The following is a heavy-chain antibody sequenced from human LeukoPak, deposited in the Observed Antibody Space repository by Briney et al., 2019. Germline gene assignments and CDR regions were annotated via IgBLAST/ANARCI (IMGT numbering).Heavy chain of an antibody. J-gene: IGHJ4*02. CDR1: GFVFSNYA. CDR2: ISHSGGTT. D-gene: IGHD3/OR15-3a*01. V-gene: IGHV3-23*01. CDR3: ARDGLGAVLDY. Sequence: QPGGSLRLSCAASGFVFSNYAMNWVRQAPGKGLEWVSGISHSGGTTYYADSVKGRFTISRDNAKNSLYLQMNSLRAEDTAVYYCARDGLGAVLDYWGQGTLVTVSS.